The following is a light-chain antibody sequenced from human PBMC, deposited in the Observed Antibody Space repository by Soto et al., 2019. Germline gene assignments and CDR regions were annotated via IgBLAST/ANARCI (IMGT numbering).Light chain of an antibody. CDR1: QGISSW. CDR2: AAS. J-gene: IGKJ1*01. V-gene: IGKV1-12*01. CDR3: QQYNSFPRT. Sequence: DIQMTQSPSSVSASVGDRVTITCRASQGISSWLAWYQQKPGKAPKLLIFAASSLQSGVPSRFSGRGSEFSLTISSLQPEDFATYYCQQYNSFPRTFGQGTKVEIK.